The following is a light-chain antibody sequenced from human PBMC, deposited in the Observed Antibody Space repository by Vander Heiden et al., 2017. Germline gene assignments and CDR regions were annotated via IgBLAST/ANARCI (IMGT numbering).Light chain of an antibody. Sequence: DIQMTQSPSSLSASVGDRVTITCQASQDISNYLNWYQQKPGKAPKLLSYDASNLETGVQSRFSGSGSGTDFTVTISSLQPEDIATYYCQQYDNLPGTFGQGTKLEIK. CDR1: QDISNY. V-gene: IGKV1-33*01. J-gene: IGKJ2*01. CDR3: QQYDNLPGT. CDR2: DAS.